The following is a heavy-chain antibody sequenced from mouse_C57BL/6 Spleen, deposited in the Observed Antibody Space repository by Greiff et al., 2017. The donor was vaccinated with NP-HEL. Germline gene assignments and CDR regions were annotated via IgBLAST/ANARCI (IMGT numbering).Heavy chain of an antibody. J-gene: IGHJ2*01. CDR3: ARSGLNCLDY. D-gene: IGHD4-1*01. V-gene: IGHV1-64*01. Sequence: QVQLKQPGAELVKPGASVKLSCKASGYTFTSYWMHWVKQRPGQGLEWIGMIHPNSGSTNYNEKFKSKATLTVDKSSSTAYMQLSSLTSEDSAVYYCARSGLNCLDYWGQGTTLTVSS. CDR1: GYTFTSYW. CDR2: IHPNSGST.